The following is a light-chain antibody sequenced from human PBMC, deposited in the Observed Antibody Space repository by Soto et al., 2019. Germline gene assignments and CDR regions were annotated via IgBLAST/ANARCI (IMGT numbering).Light chain of an antibody. J-gene: IGKJ3*01. V-gene: IGKV1-13*02. Sequence: AIQLTQSPSSLSASVGDRVTITCRASQGISSALAWYQQKPGKAPKLLIYDASSLESGVPSRFSGSGSGTDFTLTISSLQPEDFATYYWQQFNSYPQITFGPGTKVDIK. CDR3: QQFNSYPQIT. CDR2: DAS. CDR1: QGISSA.